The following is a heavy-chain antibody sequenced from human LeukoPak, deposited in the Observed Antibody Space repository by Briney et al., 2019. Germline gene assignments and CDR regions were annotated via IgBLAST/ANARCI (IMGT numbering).Heavy chain of an antibody. D-gene: IGHD2-21*02. Sequence: AGGSLRLSCAASGFTVTSNSMTWVRQAPGKGLEWVSSFYAGTNRYYAGSVEGRFTMSRDNSKNTLYLQMNSLRPEDTAVYFCARTSCGGNCYPGWYFDLWGRGTLVTVSS. CDR3: ARTSCGGNCYPGWYFDL. J-gene: IGHJ2*01. CDR2: FYAGTNR. CDR1: GFTVTSNS. V-gene: IGHV3-66*02.